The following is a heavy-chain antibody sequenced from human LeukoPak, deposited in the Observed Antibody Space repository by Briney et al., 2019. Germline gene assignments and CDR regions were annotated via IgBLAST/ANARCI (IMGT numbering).Heavy chain of an antibody. J-gene: IGHJ4*02. CDR3: ARQANH. CDR2: INHSGST. Sequence: SETLSLTCTVSGGSFSSSSYYWGWIRQPPGKGLEWIGEINHSGSTNYNPSLKSRVTISVDTSKNQFSLKLSSVTAADTAVYYCARQANHWGQGTLVTVSS. CDR1: GGSFSSSSYY. V-gene: IGHV4-39*01.